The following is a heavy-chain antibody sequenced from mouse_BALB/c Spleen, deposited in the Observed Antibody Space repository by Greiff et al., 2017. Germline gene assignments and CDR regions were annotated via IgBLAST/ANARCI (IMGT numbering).Heavy chain of an antibody. D-gene: IGHD1-1*01. V-gene: IGHV1-69*02. Sequence: VQLQQPGAELVRPGASVKLSCKASGYTFTSYWINWVKQRPGQGLEWIGNIYPSDSYTNYHQKFKDKATLTVDKSSSTAYMPLSSPTSEDYAVYYCTSPSSSGPWFAYWGQGTLVTVSA. J-gene: IGHJ3*01. CDR2: IYPSDSYT. CDR3: TSPSSSGPWFAY. CDR1: GYTFTSYW.